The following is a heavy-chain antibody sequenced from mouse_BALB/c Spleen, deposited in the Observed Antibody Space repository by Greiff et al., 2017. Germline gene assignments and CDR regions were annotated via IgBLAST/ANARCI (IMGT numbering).Heavy chain of an antibody. CDR1: GFTFSNYW. V-gene: IGHV6-6*02. CDR3: TRPNWAWFAY. CDR2: IRLKSNNYAT. D-gene: IGHD4-1*01. J-gene: IGHJ3*01. Sequence: EVKLMESGGGLVQPGGSMKLSCVASGFTFSNYWMNWVRQSPEKGLEWVAEIRLKSNNYATHYAESVKGRFTISRDDSKSSVYLQMNNLRAEDTGIYYGTRPNWAWFAYWGQGTRVTVSA.